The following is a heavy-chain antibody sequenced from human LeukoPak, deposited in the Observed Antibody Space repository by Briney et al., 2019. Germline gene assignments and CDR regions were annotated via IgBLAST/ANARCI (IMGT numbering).Heavy chain of an antibody. V-gene: IGHV4-34*01. CDR1: GGSFSGYY. Sequence: SETLSLTCAVYGGSFSGYYWSWIRQPPRKGLEWMGEINHSGSTNYNPSLKSRVTLSVDKSKNQFSLRLNSVTAADTAMYYCARSHDHLWGNYPDYWGQGTLVTVSS. D-gene: IGHD3-16*02. CDR3: ARSHDHLWGNYPDY. CDR2: INHSGST. J-gene: IGHJ4*02.